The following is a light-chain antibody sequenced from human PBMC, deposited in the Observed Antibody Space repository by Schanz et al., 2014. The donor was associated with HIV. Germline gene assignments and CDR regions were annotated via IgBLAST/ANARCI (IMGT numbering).Light chain of an antibody. J-gene: IGKJ1*01. CDR1: QSVSRF. CDR2: AAS. CDR3: PQYGRPSWT. Sequence: EIVLTQSPATLSLSPGERATLSCRASQSVSRFLAWYQQKPGQAPRLLIFAASSRATGIPDRFSGSESGTVFPLTISSVEPEDCAIYVFPQYGRPSWTLGQGTKVEVK. V-gene: IGKV3-11*01.